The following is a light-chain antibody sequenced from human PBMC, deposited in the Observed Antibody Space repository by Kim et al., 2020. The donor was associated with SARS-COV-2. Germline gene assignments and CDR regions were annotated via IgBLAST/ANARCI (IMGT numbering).Light chain of an antibody. CDR3: QAWDSSSEWV. CDR2: RDD. J-gene: IGLJ3*02. V-gene: IGLV3-1*01. CDR1: KLGDKF. Sequence: SYELTQPPSVSVSPGQTATITYSGHKLGDKFAFWYQQRPGQSPRLVIYRDDQRPSGIPERFSGSNSEKTATLTITGTQALDEAVYYCQAWDSSSEWVFGGGTKLTV.